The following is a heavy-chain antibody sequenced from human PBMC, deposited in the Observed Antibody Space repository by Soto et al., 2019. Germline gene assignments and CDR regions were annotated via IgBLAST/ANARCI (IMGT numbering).Heavy chain of an antibody. J-gene: IGHJ4*02. V-gene: IGHV3-23*01. Sequence: EVQVLESGGGLVQPGGSLRLSCAASGFTFSTYAMSWVRQAPGKGLEWVSAISTSGAKTYYADSVKGRFTISRDTSKNTLFLQMNSLRAEDTAVYYCAKEGRDWPYFDYWGQGTLVTVSS. D-gene: IGHD3-9*01. CDR2: ISTSGAKT. CDR1: GFTFSTYA. CDR3: AKEGRDWPYFDY.